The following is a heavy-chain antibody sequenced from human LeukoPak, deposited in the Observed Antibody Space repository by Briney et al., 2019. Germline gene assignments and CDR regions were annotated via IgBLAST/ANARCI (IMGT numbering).Heavy chain of an antibody. Sequence: GRSLRLSCAASGFTFSSYAMHWVRQARGKGLEWVAVISYEGSNKYYADSVKGRFTISRDNSENTLYLQMNSLRAEDTAVYYCARDPNVDTAIMGPFDYWGQGTRVTVSS. J-gene: IGHJ4*02. V-gene: IGHV3-30-3*01. D-gene: IGHD5-18*01. CDR2: ISYEGSNK. CDR1: GFTFSSYA. CDR3: ARDPNVDTAIMGPFDY.